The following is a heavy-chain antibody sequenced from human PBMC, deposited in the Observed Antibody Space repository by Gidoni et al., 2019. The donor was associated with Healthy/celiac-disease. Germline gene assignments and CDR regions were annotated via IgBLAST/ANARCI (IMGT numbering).Heavy chain of an antibody. J-gene: IGHJ4*02. Sequence: QVQLVESGRGVVQPGRSLRLSCAASGLTFSSYGMHWVRQAPGKVLEWLAVISYDGSNQYYADSVRGRFTISRDNSKNTLYLQMNSLSAEDTAVDYCAKDLNAAARAFDYWGQGTLVTVSS. CDR1: GLTFSSYG. CDR2: ISYDGSNQ. V-gene: IGHV3-30*18. CDR3: AKDLNAAARAFDY. D-gene: IGHD6-13*01.